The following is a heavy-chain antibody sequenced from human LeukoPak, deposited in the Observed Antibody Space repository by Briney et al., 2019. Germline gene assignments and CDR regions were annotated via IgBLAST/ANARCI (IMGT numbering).Heavy chain of an antibody. CDR1: GFTFSSYA. Sequence: GGSLRLSCAASGFTFSSYAMHWVRQAPGKGLEWVAVISYDGSNKYYADSVKGRFTISRDNSKNTLYLQMNSLRAEDTAVYYCARAWDYGDYVSDPYFDYWGQGTLVTVSS. V-gene: IGHV3-30-3*01. D-gene: IGHD4-17*01. CDR3: ARAWDYGDYVSDPYFDY. CDR2: ISYDGSNK. J-gene: IGHJ4*02.